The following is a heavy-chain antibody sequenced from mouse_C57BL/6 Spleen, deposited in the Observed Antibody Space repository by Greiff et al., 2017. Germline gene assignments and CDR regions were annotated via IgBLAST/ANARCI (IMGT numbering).Heavy chain of an antibody. Sequence: ELQLQESGGGLVLPGGSLRLSCAASGFTFPAYYMSWFRQPPGKALEWLGFLRNKANGYTTEYSASVKGRFTISRDNSQSILYLQMNALRAEDSATYYCARYSYGSSSFAYWGQGTLVTVSA. CDR3: ARYSYGSSSFAY. CDR2: LRNKANGYTT. V-gene: IGHV7-3*01. CDR1: GFTFPAYY. D-gene: IGHD1-1*01. J-gene: IGHJ3*01.